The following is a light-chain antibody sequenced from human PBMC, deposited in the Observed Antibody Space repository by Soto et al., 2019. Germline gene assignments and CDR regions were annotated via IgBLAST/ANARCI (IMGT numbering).Light chain of an antibody. Sequence: QPVLTHSPSASASLGASVKLTCTLSSGHSSYAIAWHQQQPEKGPRYLMKLNSDGSHSKGDGIPDRFSGSSSGAERYLTISSLQSEDEADYYCQTWGTGIPWVFGGGTKLTVL. CDR2: LNSDGSH. CDR1: SGHSSYA. CDR3: QTWGTGIPWV. J-gene: IGLJ3*02. V-gene: IGLV4-69*01.